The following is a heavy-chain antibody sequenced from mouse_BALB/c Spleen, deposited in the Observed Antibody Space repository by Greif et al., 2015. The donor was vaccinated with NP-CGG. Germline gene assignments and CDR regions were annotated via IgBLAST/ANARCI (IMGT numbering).Heavy chain of an antibody. CDR1: GYTFTDYY. V-gene: IGHV1-84*02. CDR3: ARRTGTEAMDD. Sequence: VQLHQSGPELVKPGASVKISCKASGYTFTDYYINWVKQKPGQGLEWLGWIYPGSGNTKYNEKFKGKATLTVDTSSSTAYMQLSSLTSEDTAVYFCARRTGTEAMDDWGQGTSVTVAS. CDR2: IYPGSGNT. J-gene: IGHJ4*01. D-gene: IGHD4-1*01.